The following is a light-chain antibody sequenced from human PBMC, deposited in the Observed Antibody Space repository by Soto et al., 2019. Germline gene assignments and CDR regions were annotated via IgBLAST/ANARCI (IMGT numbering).Light chain of an antibody. CDR3: SSYTASSTLEV. J-gene: IGLJ1*01. Sequence: QSVLTQPASVSGSPGQSITISCTGTSSDVGGYNYVSWYQQHPGKAPKLIIYEVSDRPSGVSNRFSGSKSGNTASLTISRLQTEDEADYYCSSYTASSTLEVFGTGTEVTVL. V-gene: IGLV2-14*01. CDR1: SSDVGGYNY. CDR2: EVS.